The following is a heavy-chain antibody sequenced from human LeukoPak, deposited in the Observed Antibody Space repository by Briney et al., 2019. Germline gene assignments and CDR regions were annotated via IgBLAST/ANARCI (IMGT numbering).Heavy chain of an antibody. Sequence: GGSLRLPCAASGFTFSSYGMHWVRQAPGKGLEWVAFIRYDGSNKYYADSVKGRFTISRDNSKNTLYLQMNSLRAEDTAVYYCAKDSSRIAAAGWSRFDYWGQGTLVTVSS. CDR3: AKDSSRIAAAGWSRFDY. CDR1: GFTFSSYG. D-gene: IGHD6-13*01. J-gene: IGHJ4*02. CDR2: IRYDGSNK. V-gene: IGHV3-30*02.